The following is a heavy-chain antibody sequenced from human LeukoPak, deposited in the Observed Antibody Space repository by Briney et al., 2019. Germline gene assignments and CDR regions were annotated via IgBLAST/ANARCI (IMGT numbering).Heavy chain of an antibody. CDR3: ARAIVVAGKNYYYYGMDV. CDR1: GGSISSYY. CDR2: IYYSGST. J-gene: IGHJ6*02. D-gene: IGHD6-19*01. V-gene: IGHV4-59*01. Sequence: SETLSHTCIVSGGSISSYYWSWIRQPPGKGLEWIGYIYYSGSTNYNPSLKSRVTISVDTSKNQFSLKLSSVTAADTAVYYCARAIVVAGKNYYYYGMDVWGQGTTVTVSS.